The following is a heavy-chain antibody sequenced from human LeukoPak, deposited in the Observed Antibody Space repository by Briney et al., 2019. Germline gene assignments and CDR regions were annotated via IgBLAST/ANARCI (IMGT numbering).Heavy chain of an antibody. V-gene: IGHV3-74*01. CDR1: GFTFSSYW. CDR2: INTDGSST. J-gene: IGHJ6*03. Sequence: PGGSLRLSCAASGFTFSSYWMHWVRQAPGKGLVWVSRINTDGSSTSYADSVKGRFTISRDNAKNTLCLQMNSLRAEDTAVYYCALTDYYYYDYMDVWGKGTTVTVSS. CDR3: ALTDYYYYDYMDV.